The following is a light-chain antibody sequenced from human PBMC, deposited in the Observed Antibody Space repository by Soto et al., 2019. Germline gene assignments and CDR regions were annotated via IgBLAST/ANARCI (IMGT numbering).Light chain of an antibody. J-gene: IGLJ1*01. CDR1: SRDIGTSNL. V-gene: IGLV2-23*02. CDR3: YTYTGISTSLFV. Sequence: QSVLTQPASVSGSPGQSITISCTGTSRDIGTSNLVSWYQQYPGKAPKLIIFEVTRRPSGISNRFSGSESGNTASLTISGLQPEDEADYYCYTYTGISTSLFVFGTGTKVTVL. CDR2: EVT.